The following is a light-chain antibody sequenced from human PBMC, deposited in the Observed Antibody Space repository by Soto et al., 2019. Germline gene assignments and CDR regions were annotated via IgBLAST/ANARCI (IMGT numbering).Light chain of an antibody. CDR2: DAS. V-gene: IGKV3-11*01. Sequence: EIVLTQSPATLSLSPGERATLSCRASQSVSSYLAWYQQKPGQAPRLLIYDASNRATGIPARFSGSGSGTDFTLTISSLEPEDFAVYYCQRYGSSPPGLTFGGGTKVDIK. CDR3: QRYGSSPPGLT. J-gene: IGKJ4*01. CDR1: QSVSSY.